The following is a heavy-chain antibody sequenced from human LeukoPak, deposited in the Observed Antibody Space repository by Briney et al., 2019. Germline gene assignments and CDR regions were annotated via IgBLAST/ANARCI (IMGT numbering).Heavy chain of an antibody. CDR3: ARVWWLRLPINWYDP. V-gene: IGHV4-34*01. Sequence: SSETLSLTCAVYGGSFSGYYWSWIRQPPGKGLEWIGEISHSGSTNYNPSLKSRVTISVDTSKNQFSLKLNSVTAADTAVYYCARVWWLRLPINWYDPWGQGTLVTVSS. J-gene: IGHJ5*02. CDR2: ISHSGST. D-gene: IGHD5-12*01. CDR1: GGSFSGYY.